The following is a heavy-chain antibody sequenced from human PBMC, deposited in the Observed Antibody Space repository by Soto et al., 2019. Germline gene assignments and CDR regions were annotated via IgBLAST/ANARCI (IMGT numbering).Heavy chain of an antibody. V-gene: IGHV4-34*01. CDR3: ARDRQWLVHGLDY. D-gene: IGHD6-19*01. J-gene: IGHJ4*02. Sequence: PSETLSLTCAVYGGSLSGYYWSWIRQPPGKGLEWIGEINHSGSTNYNPSLKSRVTISVDTSKNQFSLKLSSVTAADTAVYYCARDRQWLVHGLDYWGQGTLVTSPQ. CDR2: INHSGST. CDR1: GGSLSGYY.